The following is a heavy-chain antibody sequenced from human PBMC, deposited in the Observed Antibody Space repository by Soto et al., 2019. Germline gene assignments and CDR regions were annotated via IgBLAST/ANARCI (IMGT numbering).Heavy chain of an antibody. J-gene: IGHJ5*01. V-gene: IGHV3-33*08. CDR2: IWYDGSKE. CDR3: TREGTVGSGSNEAWFDS. Sequence: QEQLAESGGGVVQPGTSLRLSCTASGFTFSSFGMNWVRQAPGKGLEWVALIWYDGSKEYYADSVKGRFTISRDDSKNTVYLQMDSLRAEDTAVYYCTREGTVGSGSNEAWFDSWGQGTLVTVSS. D-gene: IGHD6-25*01. CDR1: GFTFSSFG.